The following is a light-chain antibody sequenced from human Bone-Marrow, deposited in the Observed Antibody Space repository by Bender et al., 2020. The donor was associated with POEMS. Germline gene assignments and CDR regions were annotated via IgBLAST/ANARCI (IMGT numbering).Light chain of an antibody. CDR3: QSYDNSLGGWV. J-gene: IGLJ3*02. CDR2: DDS. V-gene: IGLV3-21*02. Sequence: SYVLTQPPSVSVAPGQTARITCGGNNIGSKSVHWYQQRPGQAPVLVVYDDSDRPSGIPERFSGSNSANTATLTITGLQAEDEGDYYCQSYDNSLGGWVFGGGTKLTVL. CDR1: NIGSKS.